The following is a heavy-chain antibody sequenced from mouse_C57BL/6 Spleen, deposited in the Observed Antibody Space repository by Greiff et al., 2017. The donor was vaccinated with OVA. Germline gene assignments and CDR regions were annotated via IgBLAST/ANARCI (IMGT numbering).Heavy chain of an antibody. CDR1: GYSITSGYD. CDR3: ARGGCYYGSPWYFDV. V-gene: IGHV3-1*01. CDR2: ISYSGST. J-gene: IGHJ1*03. Sequence: EVKLQESGPGMVKPSQSLSLTCTVTGYSITSGYDWHWIRHFPGNKLEWMGYISYSGSTNYNPSLKSRISITHDTYKNHFFLKLNSVTTEDTASYDCARGGCYYGSPWYFDVWGTGTTVTVSS. D-gene: IGHD1-1*01.